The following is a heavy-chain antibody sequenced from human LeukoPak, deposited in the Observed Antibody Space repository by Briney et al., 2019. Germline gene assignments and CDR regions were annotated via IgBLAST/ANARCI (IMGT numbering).Heavy chain of an antibody. J-gene: IGHJ5*02. CDR1: GFTFSNYG. CDR2: INIRADET. V-gene: IGHV3-NL1*01. Sequence: GGSLRLSCAASGFTFSNYGMAWFRQAPGKGLEWVSTINIRADETHYADSVKGRFTISRDNSKNTLYLQMNSLRAEDTAVYYCARDRWLYSYGSSWYNWFDPWGQGTLVTVSS. CDR3: ARDRWLYSYGSSWYNWFDP. D-gene: IGHD5-18*01.